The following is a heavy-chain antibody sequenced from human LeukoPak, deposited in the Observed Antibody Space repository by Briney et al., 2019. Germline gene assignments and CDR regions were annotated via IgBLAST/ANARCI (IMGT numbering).Heavy chain of an antibody. CDR2: INHNGNVN. D-gene: IGHD2-21*01. J-gene: IGHJ4*02. CDR3: AREFRSVVFDY. Sequence: GGSLRLSCAASGFTFSSYWMNWARQAPGKGLEWVASINHNGNVNYYVDSVKGRFTISRDNAKNSLYLQMSNLRAEDTAVYYCAREFRSVVFDYWGQGTLVTVSS. CDR1: GFTFSSYW. V-gene: IGHV3-7*01.